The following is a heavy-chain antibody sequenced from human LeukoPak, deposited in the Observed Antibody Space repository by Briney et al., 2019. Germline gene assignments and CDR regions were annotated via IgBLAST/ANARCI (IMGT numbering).Heavy chain of an antibody. CDR3: ASQDYDYVWGRMVGGFDI. D-gene: IGHD3-16*01. J-gene: IGHJ3*02. CDR2: INQKGREK. Sequence: GGSLRLSCAASGFTFSSYWMSWGRQAPGKGLEGVANINQKGREKNDVDAVRGRFNDSRDNAKNSLYLQMNSLRAEDTAVYYCASQDYDYVWGRMVGGFDIWGQGTMVTVSS. V-gene: IGHV3-7*03. CDR1: GFTFSSYW.